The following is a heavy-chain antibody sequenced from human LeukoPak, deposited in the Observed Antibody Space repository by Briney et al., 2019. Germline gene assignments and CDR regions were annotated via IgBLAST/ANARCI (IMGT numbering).Heavy chain of an antibody. J-gene: IGHJ4*02. CDR1: GFTFSSYA. Sequence: GGSLRLSCAASGFTFSSYAMSWVRQAPGKGLEWVSAISGSGGSTYYADSVKGRFTISRDNSKSTLYLQMNSLRAEDTAVYYCAKRRGSGSYYKYFDYWGQGTLVTVSS. D-gene: IGHD3-10*01. V-gene: IGHV3-23*01. CDR2: ISGSGGST. CDR3: AKRRGSGSYYKYFDY.